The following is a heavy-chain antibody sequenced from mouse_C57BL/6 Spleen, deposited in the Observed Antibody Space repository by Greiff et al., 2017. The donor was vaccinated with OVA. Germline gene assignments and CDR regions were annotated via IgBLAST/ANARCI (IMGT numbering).Heavy chain of an antibody. J-gene: IGHJ3*01. CDR2: ILPGSGST. CDR1: GYTFTGYW. CDR3: ARVGTTVVGRGFAY. V-gene: IGHV1-9*01. D-gene: IGHD1-1*01. Sequence: QVKLMESGAELMKPGASVKLSCKATGYTFTGYWIEWVKQRPGHGLEWIGEILPGSGSTNYNEKFKGKATFTADTSSNTAYMQLSSLTTEDSAIYYCARVGTTVVGRGFAYWGQGTLVTVSA.